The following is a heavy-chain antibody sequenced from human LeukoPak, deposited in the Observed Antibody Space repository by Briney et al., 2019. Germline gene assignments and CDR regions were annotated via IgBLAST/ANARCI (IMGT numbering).Heavy chain of an antibody. D-gene: IGHD3-9*01. V-gene: IGHV3-21*06. J-gene: IGHJ4*02. Sequence: GGSLRLSCAASGFTFSSYSMNWVRQAPGKGLEWVSSITSGGTYTYYADSVKGRFTTSRDNAKNSLSLQLSSLRAEDTAVYYCARGHYDILTASYKWTPDYWGQGIQVTVSS. CDR3: ARGHYDILTASYKWTPDY. CDR1: GFTFSSYS. CDR2: ITSGGTYT.